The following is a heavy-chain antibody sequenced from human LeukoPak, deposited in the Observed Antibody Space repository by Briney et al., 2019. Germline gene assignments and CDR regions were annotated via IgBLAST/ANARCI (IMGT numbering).Heavy chain of an antibody. Sequence: PGGSLRLSCAASGFTFDDYAMHWVRQAPGKGLEWVSGISWNSGSIGYADSVKGRFTISRDNAKNSLYLQMNSLRAEDTALYYCAKVAGYYHYYFDYWGQGTLVTVSS. CDR3: AKVAGYYHYYFDY. CDR1: GFTFDDYA. CDR2: ISWNSGSI. V-gene: IGHV3-9*01. D-gene: IGHD3-3*01. J-gene: IGHJ4*02.